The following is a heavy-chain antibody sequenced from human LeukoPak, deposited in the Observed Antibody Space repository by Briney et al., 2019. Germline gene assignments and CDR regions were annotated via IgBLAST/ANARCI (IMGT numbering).Heavy chain of an antibody. Sequence: GASVKVSCKASGYTFTSYDINWVRQATGQGLEWLGWMSPNSGNTGYAQKFQGRVTMTRDTSISTAYMELSSLRSEDTAIYYCTRNPPLPGDFDYWGQGTLVTVSS. V-gene: IGHV1-8*02. D-gene: IGHD7-27*01. CDR3: TRNPPLPGDFDY. J-gene: IGHJ4*02. CDR1: GYTFTSYD. CDR2: MSPNSGNT.